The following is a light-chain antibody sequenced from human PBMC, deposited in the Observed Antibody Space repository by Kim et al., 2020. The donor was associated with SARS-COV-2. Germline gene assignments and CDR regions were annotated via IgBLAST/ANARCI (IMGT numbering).Light chain of an antibody. J-gene: IGLJ2*01. Sequence: LTQPPSASGTPGQRVTISCSGSSSNIGSNYVYWYQQLPGTAPKLLIYSNNQRPSAVPDRFSGSKSGTSASLAISGLRSEDEADYYCAAWDDSLVFGGGTQLTVL. CDR2: SNN. CDR1: SSNIGSNY. V-gene: IGLV1-47*02. CDR3: AAWDDSLV.